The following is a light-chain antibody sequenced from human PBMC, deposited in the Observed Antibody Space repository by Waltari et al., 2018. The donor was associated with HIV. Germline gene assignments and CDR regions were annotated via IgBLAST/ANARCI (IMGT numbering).Light chain of an antibody. J-gene: IGLJ2*01. CDR2: RKP. V-gene: IGLV1-40*01. Sequence: QSVLTQPPSVSAAPGQRITISCTGNNSNIGADYSVHWYQQVPGSAPKLLIYRKPKRPAGFPARLSGSRSGSSASLAITVLRPEDEADYFCQSHDSSLSGSSVFGGGTKLTVL. CDR1: NSNIGADYS. CDR3: QSHDSSLSGSSV.